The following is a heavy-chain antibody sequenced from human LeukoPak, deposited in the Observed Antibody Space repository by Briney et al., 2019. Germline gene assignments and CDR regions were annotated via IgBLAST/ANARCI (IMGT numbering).Heavy chain of an antibody. CDR1: GFTFSSYA. J-gene: IGHJ6*02. D-gene: IGHD1-14*01. Sequence: PGGSLRLSCAASGFTFSSYAMHWVRQAPGKGLEWVAVISYDGSNKYYADSVKGRFTISRGNSKNTLYLQMNSLRAEDTAVYYCATESSPHEPYYYYYGLDVWGQGTTVTVSS. V-gene: IGHV3-30*04. CDR2: ISYDGSNK. CDR3: ATESSPHEPYYYYYGLDV.